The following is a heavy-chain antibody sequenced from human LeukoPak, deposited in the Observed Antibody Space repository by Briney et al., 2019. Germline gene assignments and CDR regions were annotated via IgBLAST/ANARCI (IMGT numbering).Heavy chain of an antibody. D-gene: IGHD2-21*02. CDR2: INPSGGST. Sequence: ASVKVSCKASGYTFTSYYMHWVRQAPGQGLEWMGIINPSGGSTSYAQKFQGRVTMTRDMSTSTVYMELSCLRSEDTAVYYCARDGDCGGDCYHQEYFQHWGQGTLVTVSS. V-gene: IGHV1-46*01. J-gene: IGHJ1*01. CDR3: ARDGDCGGDCYHQEYFQH. CDR1: GYTFTSYY.